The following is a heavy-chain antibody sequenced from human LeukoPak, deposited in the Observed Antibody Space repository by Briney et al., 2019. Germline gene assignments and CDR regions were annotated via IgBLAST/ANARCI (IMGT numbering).Heavy chain of an antibody. CDR1: GGSISGYY. CDR2: IYSSGST. Sequence: SETLSLTCTVSGGSISGYYWSWIRQPAGKGLEWIGRIYSSGSTNYNPSLKSRVTISLDTSKNQFSLKLSSVTTADTAVYYCARSVVTLYWYFDLWGRGTLVTVSS. CDR3: ARSVVTLYWYFDL. D-gene: IGHD4-23*01. J-gene: IGHJ2*01. V-gene: IGHV4-4*07.